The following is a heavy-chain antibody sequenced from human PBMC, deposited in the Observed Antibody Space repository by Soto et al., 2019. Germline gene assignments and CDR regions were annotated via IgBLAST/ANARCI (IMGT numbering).Heavy chain of an antibody. J-gene: IGHJ3*02. CDR3: ARGAADYGGAFDI. Sequence: SETLSLTCRVSGDSTSRGGYYWSWISQHPGKGLEWIGYIYWSGNTYFNPSLKSRVSLSLGTSSNQFSLNLTSLTAADTVVSYCARGAADYGGAFDIWGRVTTVAFSS. CDR1: GDSTSRGGYY. CDR2: IYWSGNT. V-gene: IGHV4-31*03. D-gene: IGHD4-17*01.